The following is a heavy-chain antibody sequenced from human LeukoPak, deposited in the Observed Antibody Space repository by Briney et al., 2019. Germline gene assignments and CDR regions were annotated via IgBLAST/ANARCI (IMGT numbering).Heavy chain of an antibody. J-gene: IGHJ4*02. D-gene: IGHD5-12*01. CDR2: INHSGST. Sequence: SETLSLTCAVYGGSFSGYDWSWIRQPPGKGLEWIGEINHSGSTNYNPSLKSRVTISVDTSKNQFSLKLSSVTAADTAVYYCASQGVATLDYWGQGTLVTVSS. CDR3: ASQGVATLDY. CDR1: GGSFSGYD. V-gene: IGHV4-34*01.